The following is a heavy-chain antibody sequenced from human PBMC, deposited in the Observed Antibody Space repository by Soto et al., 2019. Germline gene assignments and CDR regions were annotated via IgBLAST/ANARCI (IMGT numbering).Heavy chain of an antibody. J-gene: IGHJ6*03. CDR1: GFTLSGYA. V-gene: IGHV3-64*01. Sequence: EVQLAESGGGLAQPGGSLRLSCAASGFTLSGYAMDWVRQAPGKGLEYVSGISSNGVGTYYANSVQGRYTISRDNSKNTVYLQMGSLRPEDMAVYYCARRARPDFYYMDVWGKGTTVTVS. D-gene: IGHD6-6*01. CDR2: ISSNGVGT. CDR3: ARRARPDFYYMDV.